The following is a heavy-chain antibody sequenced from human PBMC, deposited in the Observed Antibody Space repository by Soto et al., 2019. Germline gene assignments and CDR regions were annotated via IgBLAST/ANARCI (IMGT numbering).Heavy chain of an antibody. D-gene: IGHD3-9*01. CDR2: IYWDDDK. CDR3: ARRLVDDLLGNRLDP. V-gene: IGHV2-5*02. CDR1: GFSLITNGVA. Sequence: QITLKESGPPLVKPTQTLTLTCSFSGFSLITNGVAVGWIRQPPGKALDWLAPIYWDDDKLYNPSLMSRLAITKNTSKNQVGLTMTNMDPVDTGTYYCARRLVDDLLGNRLDPWGQGILVTVSS. J-gene: IGHJ5*02.